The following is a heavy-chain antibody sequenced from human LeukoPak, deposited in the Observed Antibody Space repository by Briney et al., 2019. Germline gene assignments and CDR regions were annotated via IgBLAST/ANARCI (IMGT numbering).Heavy chain of an antibody. CDR2: INPNSGGT. CDR3: AKSSSWSDNYFDP. V-gene: IGHV1-2*02. D-gene: IGHD6-6*01. CDR1: GYTFTSYG. Sequence: ASVKVSCKASGYTFTSYGISWVRQAPGQGLEWMGWINPNSGGTKYAQKFQGRVTLTRDTSVTTAYMELSWLRSDDTAVYYCAKSSSWSDNYFDPWGQGTLVTVSS. J-gene: IGHJ5*02.